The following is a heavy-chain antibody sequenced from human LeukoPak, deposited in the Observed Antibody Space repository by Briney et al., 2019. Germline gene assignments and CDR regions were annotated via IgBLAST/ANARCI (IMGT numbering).Heavy chain of an antibody. Sequence: ASVKVSCKASGYTFTSYHIHWVRQAPGQGLEWMGIINTNYGSTSYAQKFLGRVSLTRDTSTSTAYMELSSLRSEDTAVYYCARGNLEGNWNDLLAPYWGQGTLVTVSS. CDR2: INTNYGST. CDR1: GYTFTSYH. J-gene: IGHJ4*02. CDR3: ARGNLEGNWNDLLAPY. D-gene: IGHD1-20*01. V-gene: IGHV1-46*01.